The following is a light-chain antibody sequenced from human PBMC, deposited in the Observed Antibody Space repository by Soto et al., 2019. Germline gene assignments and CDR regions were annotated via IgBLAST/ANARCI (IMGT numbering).Light chain of an antibody. CDR3: CSYAGSSTPSYV. CDR2: EGS. J-gene: IGLJ1*01. CDR1: SSDVGSYNL. V-gene: IGLV2-23*01. Sequence: QSVLTQPASMSGSPGQSITISCTGTSSDVGSYNLVSWYQQHPGKAPKLMIYEGSKRPSGVSNRFSGSKSGNTASLTISGLQAEDEADYYCCSYAGSSTPSYVFGTGTKLTV.